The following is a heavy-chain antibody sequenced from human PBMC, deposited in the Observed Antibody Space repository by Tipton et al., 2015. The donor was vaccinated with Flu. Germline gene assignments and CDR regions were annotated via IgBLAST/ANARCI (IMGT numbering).Heavy chain of an antibody. CDR2: IWYDGSNK. CDR3: ARGLWFRELLYSGDY. Sequence: QLVQSGGGVVQPGRSLRLSCAASGFTFSSYGMHWVRQAPGKGLEWVAVIWYDGSNKYYADSVKGRFTISRDNSKNTLYLQMNSLRAEDTAVYYCARGLWFRELLYSGDYWGQGTLVTVSS. CDR1: GFTFSSYG. D-gene: IGHD3-10*01. V-gene: IGHV3-33*01. J-gene: IGHJ4*02.